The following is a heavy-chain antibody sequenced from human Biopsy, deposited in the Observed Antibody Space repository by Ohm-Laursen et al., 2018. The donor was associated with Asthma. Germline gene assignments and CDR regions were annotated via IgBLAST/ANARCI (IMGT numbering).Heavy chain of an antibody. D-gene: IGHD5-24*01. CDR2: ITGSGGGT. J-gene: IGHJ4*02. V-gene: IGHV3-23*01. Sequence: SLRLSCSASGFTFSSYAMSWVRQAPGKGLEWVSSITGSGGGTYYADSVKGRFTISRDNSKNTLYLQMNSLRAEDTAVYYCAKESRRGGYNRRNYYFDYWGQGTLVTVSS. CDR3: AKESRRGGYNRRNYYFDY. CDR1: GFTFSSYA.